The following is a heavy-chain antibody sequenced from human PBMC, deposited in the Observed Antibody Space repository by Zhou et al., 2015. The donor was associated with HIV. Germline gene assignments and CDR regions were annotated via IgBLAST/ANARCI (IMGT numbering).Heavy chain of an antibody. CDR3: ASSNTVDTAMAAHY. CDR2: IIPIFGTA. D-gene: IGHD5-18*01. V-gene: IGHV1-69*01. CDR1: GGGFRSYG. J-gene: IGHJ4*02. Sequence: VQLVQSGAEAKKPGSSLRVSCKVSGGGFRSYGIAWVRQAPGQGLEWMGGIIPIFGTANYAQKFQGRVTITADESTSTAYMELSSLRSEDTAVYYCASSNTVDTAMAAHYWGQGTLVTVSS.